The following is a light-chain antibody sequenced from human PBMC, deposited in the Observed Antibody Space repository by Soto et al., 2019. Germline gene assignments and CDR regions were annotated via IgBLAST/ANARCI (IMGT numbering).Light chain of an antibody. CDR1: QSVNSN. J-gene: IGKJ1*01. CDR2: GAS. V-gene: IGKV3-15*01. Sequence: LVMTQSPATLSVSPGERATLSCRASQSVNSNLAWYQQKPGQAPRLLIYGASTRATGIPARFSGSVSGTEFTLTISSLQSEDFAVYYCQQYNNWPRTFGQGTKVDIK. CDR3: QQYNNWPRT.